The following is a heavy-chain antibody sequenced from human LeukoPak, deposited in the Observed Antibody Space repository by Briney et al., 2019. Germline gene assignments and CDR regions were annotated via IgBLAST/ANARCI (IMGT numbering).Heavy chain of an antibody. J-gene: IGHJ3*01. CDR1: GFILSEQY. Sequence: PGGSLRLSCAASGFILSEQYIDWVRQAPGKGLQWVGRVSNKAKRYTTEYATSVKGRFTISRDDSQDSLYLQMNDLKTEDTAVYHCTRGYSGSNIYAFDVWGQGTMVTVSS. CDR3: TRGYSGSNIYAFDV. V-gene: IGHV3-72*01. D-gene: IGHD5-12*01. CDR2: VSNKAKRYTT.